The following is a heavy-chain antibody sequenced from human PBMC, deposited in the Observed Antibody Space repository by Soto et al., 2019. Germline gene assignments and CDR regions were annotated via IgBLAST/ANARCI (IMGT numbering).Heavy chain of an antibody. Sequence: SETLSLTCAVYGGSFSGYYWSWIRQPPGKGLEWIGEINHSGSTNYNPSLKSRVTISVDTSKNQFSLKLSSVTAADPAVYYCARGETYYYYGMDVWGQGTTVTVSS. CDR2: INHSGST. CDR1: GGSFSGYY. CDR3: ARGETYYYYGMDV. J-gene: IGHJ6*02. V-gene: IGHV4-34*01.